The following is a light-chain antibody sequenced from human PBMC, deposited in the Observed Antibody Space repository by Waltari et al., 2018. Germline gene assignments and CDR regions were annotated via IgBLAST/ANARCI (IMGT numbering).Light chain of an antibody. CDR2: GVS. V-gene: IGKV1-39*01. CDR1: QSIASD. CDR3: RQSSITPHT. J-gene: IGKJ2*01. Sequence: DIQMTQSPSSLSASLGDTVTITCRASQSIASDLNWYQQRPGKAPNLLIFGVSCLQSGVPSRFSGSGSATDFTLTISSLQPEDFATYYCRQSSITPHTFGQGTKLEIK.